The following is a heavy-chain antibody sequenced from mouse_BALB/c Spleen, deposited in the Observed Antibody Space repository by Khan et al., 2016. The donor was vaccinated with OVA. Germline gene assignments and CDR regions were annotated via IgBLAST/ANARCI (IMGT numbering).Heavy chain of an antibody. V-gene: IGHV3-2*02. CDR3: ARTARIKY. CDR1: GYSITSGYG. J-gene: IGHJ2*01. D-gene: IGHD1-2*01. Sequence: VQLQQSGPGLVKPSQSLSLTCTVTGYSITSGYGWNWIRQFPGNKLEWMGYISYSGSTNYNPSLKSRISLTRDTSKKQFFLQLNSVTTEDTATYYCARTARIKYWGQGTTLTVSA. CDR2: ISYSGST.